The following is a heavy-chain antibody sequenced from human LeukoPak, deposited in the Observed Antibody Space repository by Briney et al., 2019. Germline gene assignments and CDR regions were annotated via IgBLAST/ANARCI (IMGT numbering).Heavy chain of an antibody. CDR3: GRDGHGAPLDY. D-gene: IGHD4-17*01. Sequence: PGGSLRLSCAASGLIFSGYAMHWVRQAPGKGLEWVAVISYDGTEKHYGDSVRGRFTISRDNSKNTLYLQMNSLRAEDTALYYCGRDGHGAPLDYWGQGTLVTVSS. CDR2: ISYDGTEK. J-gene: IGHJ4*02. CDR1: GLIFSGYA. V-gene: IGHV3-30-3*01.